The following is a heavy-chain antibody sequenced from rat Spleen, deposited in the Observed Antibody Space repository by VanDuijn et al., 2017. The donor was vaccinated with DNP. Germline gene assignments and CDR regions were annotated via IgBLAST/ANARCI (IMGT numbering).Heavy chain of an antibody. V-gene: IGHV3-1*01. D-gene: IGHD1-2*01. J-gene: IGHJ1*01. CDR1: GFSITTNY. CDR3: ARGSSYIYYGYFDF. CDR2: ISYSGSS. Sequence: EVQLQESGPGLVKPSHSLSLTCSVTGFSITTNYWGWIRKFPGNKMEWIGHISYSGSSGYNPSLKSRISITRDTSKNQFFLQLNSVTTEDTATYYCARGSSYIYYGYFDFWGPGTMVTVSS.